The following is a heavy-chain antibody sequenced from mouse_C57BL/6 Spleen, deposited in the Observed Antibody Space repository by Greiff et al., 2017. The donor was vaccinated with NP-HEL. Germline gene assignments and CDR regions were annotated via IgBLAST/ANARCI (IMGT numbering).Heavy chain of an antibody. CDR3: ARGGRGYYAMDY. V-gene: IGHV1-82*01. J-gene: IGHJ4*01. CDR2: IYPGDGDT. Sequence: VQLQQSGPELVKPGASVKISCKASGYAFSSSWMNWVKQRPGKGLEWIGRIYPGDGDTNYNGKLKGKATLTADKSSSTAYMQLSSLTSEDSAVYFCARGGRGYYAMDYWGQGTSVTVSS. CDR1: GYAFSSSW.